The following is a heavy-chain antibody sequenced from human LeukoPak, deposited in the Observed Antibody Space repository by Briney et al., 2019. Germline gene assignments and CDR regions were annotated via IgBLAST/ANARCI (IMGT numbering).Heavy chain of an antibody. CDR2: ISSKAYGGTT. Sequence: PGRSLRLSCTASGFTFSDYAMSWVRQAPGKGLEWVGFISSKAYGGTTEYAASVKGRFTISRDDSKSIAYLEMNSLITEDTAVYYCTRGNQVLLYFFDYWGQGTLATVSS. V-gene: IGHV3-49*04. D-gene: IGHD2-2*01. J-gene: IGHJ4*02. CDR1: GFTFSDYA. CDR3: TRGNQVLLYFFDY.